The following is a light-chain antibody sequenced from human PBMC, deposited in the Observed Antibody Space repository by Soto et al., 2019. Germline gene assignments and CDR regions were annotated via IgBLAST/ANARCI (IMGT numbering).Light chain of an antibody. J-gene: IGKJ4*01. CDR3: QQYYDLPLT. CDR2: EAS. Sequence: DIRMTQSPSPLSASVGDRVTITCQATQVIGTYLNWYQQKPGKAPKLLIYEASNLETGVPSRFSGSGSGTDFTFTISTLQPEDVATYYCQQYYDLPLTFGGGTKVDIK. CDR1: QVIGTY. V-gene: IGKV1-33*01.